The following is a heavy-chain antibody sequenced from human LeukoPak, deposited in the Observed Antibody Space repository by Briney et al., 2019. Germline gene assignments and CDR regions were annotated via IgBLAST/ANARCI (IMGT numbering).Heavy chain of an antibody. Sequence: SETLSLTCTVSGGSISSSSYYWGWIRQPPGKGLEWIGSIYYSGSTNYNPSLKSRVTISVDTSKNQFSLKLSSVTAADTAVYYCARVSAMVRGVDSYCFDYWGQGTLVTVSS. J-gene: IGHJ4*02. CDR3: ARVSAMVRGVDSYCFDY. CDR2: IYYSGST. D-gene: IGHD3-10*01. CDR1: GGSISSSSYY. V-gene: IGHV4-39*07.